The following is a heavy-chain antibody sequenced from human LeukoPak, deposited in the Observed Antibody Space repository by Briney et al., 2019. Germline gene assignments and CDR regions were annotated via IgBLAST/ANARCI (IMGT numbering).Heavy chain of an antibody. J-gene: IGHJ4*02. D-gene: IGHD5-18*01. CDR3: ARALSYSYGSMDF. CDR2: ISSGSKYI. CDR1: GFTFSSYA. V-gene: IGHV3-21*01. Sequence: GGSLRLSCAASGFTFSSYAMYWVRQAPGKGLEWVSSISSGSKYIYNADSVKGRFTISRDNAKNSLYLQMNSLRAEDTAVYYCARALSYSYGSMDFWGQGTLVIVSS.